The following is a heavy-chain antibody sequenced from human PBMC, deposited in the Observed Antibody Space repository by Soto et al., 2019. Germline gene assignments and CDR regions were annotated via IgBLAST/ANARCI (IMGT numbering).Heavy chain of an antibody. D-gene: IGHD6-19*01. V-gene: IGHV4-4*02. CDR2: IFHDGNT. J-gene: IGHJ5*02. Sequence: SETLSLPGSVSGASIGSGGWWSWVRQPPGKGLEWIAEIFHDGNTNYSPSLKSRVTISVDKSQNQFSLNVYSVTAADTAVYYCARHEGWAGPDQWGQGTLVTVSS. CDR3: ARHEGWAGPDQ. CDR1: GASIGSGGW.